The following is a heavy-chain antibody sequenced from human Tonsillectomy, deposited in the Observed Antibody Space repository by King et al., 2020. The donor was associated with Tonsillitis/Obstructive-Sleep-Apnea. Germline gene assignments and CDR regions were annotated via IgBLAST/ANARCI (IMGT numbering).Heavy chain of an antibody. V-gene: IGHV4-59*01. CDR3: ARDMVLEAGGDAFDI. CDR1: GGSISSYY. CDR2: IYYSGST. J-gene: IGHJ3*02. D-gene: IGHD2-8*01. Sequence: VQLQESGPGLVKPSETLSLTCTVSGGSISSYYWSWIRPPPGKGLEWIGYIYYSGSTNYNPSVKSRVTISVDTSKNQFSLKLTSVTAADTAVYYCARDMVLEAGGDAFDIWGQGTMVTVSS.